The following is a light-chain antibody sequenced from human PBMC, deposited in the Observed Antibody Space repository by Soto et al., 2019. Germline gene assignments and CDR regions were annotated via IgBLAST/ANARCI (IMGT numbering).Light chain of an antibody. CDR2: DAS. J-gene: IGKJ2*01. Sequence: DIQMTQSPSTLSASVGDRVTITCRASQNISNWLAWYQQRPGRAPNLLIHDASTLESGVPSRFSGSGSVTEFTLTISSLQSDDFATYYCQQYYTLYTFGQGTKLEIK. CDR1: QNISNW. CDR3: QQYYTLYT. V-gene: IGKV1-5*01.